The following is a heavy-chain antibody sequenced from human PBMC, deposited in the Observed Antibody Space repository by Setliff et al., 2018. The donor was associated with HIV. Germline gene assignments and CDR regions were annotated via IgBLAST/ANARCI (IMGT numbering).Heavy chain of an antibody. D-gene: IGHD6-19*01. CDR1: GGSISAYY. V-gene: IGHV4-59*01. CDR3: ARFTSGWYGQY. J-gene: IGHJ4*02. CDR2: IYSNGGT. Sequence: SETLSLTCNVSGGSISAYYWGWVRQPPGKRLEWIGYIYSNGGTAYNPSLKSRVTISVDTSKNQFSLKLTSVTIADTAVYYCARFTSGWYGQYWGQGTLVTVSS.